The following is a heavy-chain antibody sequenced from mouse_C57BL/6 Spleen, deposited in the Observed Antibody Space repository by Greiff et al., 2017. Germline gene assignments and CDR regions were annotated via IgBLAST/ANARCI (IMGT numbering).Heavy chain of an antibody. D-gene: IGHD2-12*01. V-gene: IGHV1-62-2*01. Sequence: VQLQQSGAELVKPGASVKLSCKASGYTFTEYTIHWVKQRPGQGLEWIGWFYPGSGSTKYNEKFEDKATLTAEKASSTVYMELSRVTSEDSAVYFCERHDYSDLYFDVWGTGTTVTVSS. J-gene: IGHJ1*03. CDR2: FYPGSGST. CDR3: ERHDYSDLYFDV. CDR1: GYTFTEYT.